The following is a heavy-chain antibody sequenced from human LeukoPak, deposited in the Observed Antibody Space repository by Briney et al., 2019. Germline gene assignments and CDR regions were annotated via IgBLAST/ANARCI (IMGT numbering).Heavy chain of an antibody. CDR1: GGSISSGGYY. V-gene: IGHV4-31*03. CDR2: IYYSGST. J-gene: IGHJ5*02. Sequence: SETLSLTCTVSGGSISSGGYYWSWIRQHPGKGLEWIGYIYYSGSTYYNPSLKSRVTISVDTSKNQFSLKLSSVTAADTAVYYCARREGITMVRGVMIHNWFDPWGQGTLVTVSS. D-gene: IGHD3-10*01. CDR3: ARREGITMVRGVMIHNWFDP.